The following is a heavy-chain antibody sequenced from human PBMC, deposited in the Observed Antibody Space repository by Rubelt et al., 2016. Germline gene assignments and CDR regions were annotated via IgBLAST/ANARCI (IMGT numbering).Heavy chain of an antibody. CDR1: GFTFSIYA. CDR3: AREGVGRGGMDV. Sequence: QVQLVESGGGVVQPGRSLRLSCAASGFTFSIYAMHWVRQAPGKGLEWVAVISYDGSNNYYADSVKGRFTISRDNAKNSLYLQMNSLRVEDTAVYYCAREGVGRGGMDVWGQGTTVTVSS. J-gene: IGHJ6*02. CDR2: ISYDGSNN. V-gene: IGHV3-30*04. D-gene: IGHD3-10*01.